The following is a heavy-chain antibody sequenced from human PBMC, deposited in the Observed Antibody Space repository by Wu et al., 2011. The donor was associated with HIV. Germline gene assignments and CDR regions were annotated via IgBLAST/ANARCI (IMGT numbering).Heavy chain of an antibody. V-gene: IGHV1-69*15. CDR2: IIPFFGTS. J-gene: IGHJ3*02. Sequence: QVQLVQSGAEVKKPGSSVKVSCKASGGTFSSYAISWVRQAPGQGLEWMGKIIPFFGTSNYAQTFQDRVTITADESTSTAYMVLSSLRSEDTAVYYCAREHDYGGADAFDIWGQGTMVTVSS. D-gene: IGHD4-23*01. CDR1: GGTFSSYA. CDR3: AREHDYGGADAFDI.